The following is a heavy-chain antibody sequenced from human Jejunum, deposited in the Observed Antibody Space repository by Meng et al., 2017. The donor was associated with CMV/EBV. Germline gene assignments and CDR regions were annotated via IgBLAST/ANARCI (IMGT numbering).Heavy chain of an antibody. D-gene: IGHD6-19*01. CDR2: IGQDGSEN. CDR3: VRGKGSHDY. J-gene: IGHJ4*02. Sequence: SCAFSGFTFSSYWMTWVRQAPGKGLEWVANIGQDGSENQYVGSVKGRFTVSRDNDKNSLFLQMSNVRVEDTAVYYCVRGKGSHDYWGQGTLVTVSS. CDR1: GFTFSSYW. V-gene: IGHV3-7*01.